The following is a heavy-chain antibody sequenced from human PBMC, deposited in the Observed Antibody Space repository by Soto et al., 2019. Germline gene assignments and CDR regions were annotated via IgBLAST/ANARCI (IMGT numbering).Heavy chain of an antibody. D-gene: IGHD3-16*01. CDR3: ASGGTPIDS. Sequence: QVQLVQSGAEVKKPGASVKVSCKASGYTFTNFGISWVRQAPGQGLEWMGWISAYNGNTNYAQKFQGRVTMTTDTSTSTADMEVRSLGFADTAVYYCASGGTPIDSWGQGTLVTVSS. J-gene: IGHJ4*02. CDR1: GYTFTNFG. V-gene: IGHV1-18*01. CDR2: ISAYNGNT.